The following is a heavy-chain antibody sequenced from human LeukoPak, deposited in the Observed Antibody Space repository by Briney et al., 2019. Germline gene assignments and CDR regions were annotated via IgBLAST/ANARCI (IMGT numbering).Heavy chain of an antibody. CDR2: INAGNGNT. D-gene: IGHD6-19*01. CDR1: GYTFTSYA. J-gene: IGHJ4*02. V-gene: IGHV1-3*01. Sequence: ASVKVSCKASGYTFTSYAMHWVRQAPGQRLEWMGWINAGNGNTKYSQKFQGRVTITRDTSASTAYMELSSLRSEDTAVYYCARVGSQWLAHFDYWGQGTLVTVSS. CDR3: ARVGSQWLAHFDY.